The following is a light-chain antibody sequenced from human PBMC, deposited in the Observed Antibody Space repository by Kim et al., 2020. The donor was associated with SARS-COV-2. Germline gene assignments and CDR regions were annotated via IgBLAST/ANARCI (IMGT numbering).Light chain of an antibody. CDR2: NKN. J-gene: IGLJ3*02. CDR3: NSRNYNDDVWV. Sequence: SSELTQDPAVSVALGETVRITCQGNSLRKYYASWYQQKTGKATVLVIYNKNNRPSGIPDRFSGSNSGDTASLTITVAQAEDEADYYRNSRNYNDDVWVFC. CDR1: SLRKYY. V-gene: IGLV3-19*01.